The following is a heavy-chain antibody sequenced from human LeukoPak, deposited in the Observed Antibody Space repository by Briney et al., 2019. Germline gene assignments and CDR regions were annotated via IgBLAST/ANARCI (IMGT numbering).Heavy chain of an antibody. CDR3: AKESTSQGYFDY. V-gene: IGHV3-23*01. CDR2: ISGSGGST. J-gene: IGHJ4*02. CDR1: GFTFSSYA. Sequence: GGSLRLSCAASGFTFSSYAMSGVRQAPGKGLEWVSAISGSGGSTYYAGSVKGRFTISRDNSKNTLYLQMNSLRAEDTAVYYCAKESTSQGYFDYWGQGTLVTVSS.